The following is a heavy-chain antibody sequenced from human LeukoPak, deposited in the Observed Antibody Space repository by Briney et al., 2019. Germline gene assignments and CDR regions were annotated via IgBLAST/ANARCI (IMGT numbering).Heavy chain of an antibody. D-gene: IGHD2-2*01. CDR3: ARGLRGYCSSTSCDSPPYYYYYMDV. V-gene: IGHV4-34*01. CDR1: GGSFSGYY. CDR2: INHSGST. Sequence: SETLSLTCAVYGGSFSGYYWSWIRQPPGKGLEWIGEINHSGSTNYNPSLKSRVTISVDTSKNQFSLTMSSVTAADTAVYYCARGLRGYCSSTSCDSPPYYYYYMDVWGKGTTVTVFS. J-gene: IGHJ6*03.